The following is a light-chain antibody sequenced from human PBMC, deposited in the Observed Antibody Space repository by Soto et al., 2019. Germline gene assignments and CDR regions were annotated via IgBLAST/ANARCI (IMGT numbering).Light chain of an antibody. CDR1: QAIGQD. J-gene: IGKJ2*01. CDR3: QQYYSLPYT. Sequence: DIQMTQSPSSLSASVGDRVTITCQASQAIGQDLNWYQQKPGKAPKLLMYATSNLGTGVPSRFSGSGTQTSFTLAISSLQPEDLATYYCQQYYSLPYTFGQGTKLEI. V-gene: IGKV1-33*01. CDR2: ATS.